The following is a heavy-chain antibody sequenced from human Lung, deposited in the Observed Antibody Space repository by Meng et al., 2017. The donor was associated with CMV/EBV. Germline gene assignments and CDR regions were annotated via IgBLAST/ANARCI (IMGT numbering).Heavy chain of an antibody. CDR2: IDISDDT. J-gene: IGHJ3*01. V-gene: IGHV3-13*01. D-gene: IGHD3-3*01. CDR1: GFTFSNYD. CDR3: ARGRLYDSSSGYSHHDNFDL. Sequence: GGSXRLXCAASGFTFSNYDMHWVRQAPGKGLEWVSSIDISDDTYYLGAVRGRFTISRENAKKSLYLQMKSMIAGDTAVYYCARGRLYDSSSGYSHHDNFDLXGQGXMVTVSS.